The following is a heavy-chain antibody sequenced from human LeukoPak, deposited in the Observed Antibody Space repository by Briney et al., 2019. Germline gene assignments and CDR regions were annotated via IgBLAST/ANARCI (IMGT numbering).Heavy chain of an antibody. CDR2: INHSGST. CDR3: ARGPLYYYDSSGYYGY. J-gene: IGHJ4*02. CDR1: GGSFSGYY. D-gene: IGHD3-22*01. V-gene: IGHV4-34*01. Sequence: SETLSLTCAVYGGSFSGYYLSWIRQPPGKGLEWIGEINHSGSTNYNPSLKSRVTISVDTSKNQFSLKLSSVTAADTAVYYCARGPLYYYDSSGYYGYWGQGTLVTVSS.